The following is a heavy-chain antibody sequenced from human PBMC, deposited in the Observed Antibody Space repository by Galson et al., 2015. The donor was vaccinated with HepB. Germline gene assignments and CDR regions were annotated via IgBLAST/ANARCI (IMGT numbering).Heavy chain of an antibody. D-gene: IGHD2-2*01. CDR1: GGTFSSYA. Sequence: SVKVSCKASGGTFSSYAISWVRQAPGQGLEWMGGIIPIFGTANYAQKFQGRVTITADESTSTAYMELSSLRSEDTAVYYCARGRPSRVVPSATNWFDPWGQGTLGTVSS. J-gene: IGHJ5*02. CDR2: IIPIFGTA. CDR3: ARGRPSRVVPSATNWFDP. V-gene: IGHV1-69*13.